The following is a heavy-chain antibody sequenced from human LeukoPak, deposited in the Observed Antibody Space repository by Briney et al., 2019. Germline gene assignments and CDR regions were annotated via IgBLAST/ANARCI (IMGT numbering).Heavy chain of an antibody. D-gene: IGHD1-20*01. V-gene: IGHV3-23*01. CDR2: ISASGLST. CDR3: AKETSITGAGDF. Sequence: PGGSLRLSCAASGFSVSSNYVSWVRQAPGKGLEYVSPISASGLSTYYTDSVRGRFTNSRDNSKNTLYLQMHSLRAEDTAVYYCAKETSITGAGDFWGQGALVTVSS. CDR1: GFSVSSNY. J-gene: IGHJ4*02.